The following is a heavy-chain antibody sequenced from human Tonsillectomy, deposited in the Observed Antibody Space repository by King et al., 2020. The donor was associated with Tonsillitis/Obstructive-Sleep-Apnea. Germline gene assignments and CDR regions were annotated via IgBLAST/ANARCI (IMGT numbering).Heavy chain of an antibody. J-gene: IGHJ5*02. CDR3: ARHGYLVVVPAARDWNWFDP. CDR1: GGSVSSSDYY. CDR2: IYYSGTT. V-gene: IGHV4-39*01. D-gene: IGHD2-2*01. Sequence: QLQESGPGLVKPSETLSLTCTVSGGSVSSSDYYWGWIRQPPGKGLEWIGTIYYSGTTYYNPPLKSRVIISVATSKNQFSLKLSSVTAADTAVYYCARHGYLVVVPAARDWNWFDPWGQGTLVTVSS.